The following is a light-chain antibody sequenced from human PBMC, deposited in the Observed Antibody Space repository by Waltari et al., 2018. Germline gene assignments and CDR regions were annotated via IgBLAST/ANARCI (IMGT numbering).Light chain of an antibody. CDR2: VNSDGSH. Sequence: QLVLTQSPSASASLGASVKLTCTLSSGHSSNVIAWLPQQPEKGPRYLMKVNSDGSHRKGDEMPDRFSGASSGAERYLTSSNRQSEDEADYYCQTGGHGTWVFGGGTKLTVL. CDR1: SGHSSNV. CDR3: QTGGHGTWV. J-gene: IGLJ3*02. V-gene: IGLV4-69*01.